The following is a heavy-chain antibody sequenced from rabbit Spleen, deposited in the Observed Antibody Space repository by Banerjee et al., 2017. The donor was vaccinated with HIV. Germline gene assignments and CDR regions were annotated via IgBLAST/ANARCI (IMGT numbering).Heavy chain of an antibody. Sequence: QEQLEESAGGLVQPGGSLTLTCTASGFSISSYYMNWVRQAPGKGLEWIGYIDPVFGITYYASWVNGRFTISKTSSTTVTLQMTSLTAADTATYFCARTYHGYGDGFTLWGPGTLVTVS. V-gene: IGHV1S45*01. D-gene: IGHD6-1*01. CDR3: ARTYHGYGDGFTL. CDR2: IDPVFGIT. CDR1: GFSISSYYM. J-gene: IGHJ4*01.